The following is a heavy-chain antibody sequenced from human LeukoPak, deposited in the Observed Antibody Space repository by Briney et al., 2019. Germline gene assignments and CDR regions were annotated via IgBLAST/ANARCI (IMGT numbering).Heavy chain of an antibody. D-gene: IGHD3-10*01. CDR3: ARDPTMVRGDSYYFDY. J-gene: IGHJ4*02. V-gene: IGHV3-21*01. CDR1: GFTFSSYS. CDR2: ISSSSSYI. Sequence: GGSLRLSCAASGFTFSSYSMNWVRQAPGKGLEWVSSISSSSSYIYYADSVKGRFTISRDNAKNSLYQQMNSLRAEDTAVYYCARDPTMVRGDSYYFDYWGQGTLVTVSS.